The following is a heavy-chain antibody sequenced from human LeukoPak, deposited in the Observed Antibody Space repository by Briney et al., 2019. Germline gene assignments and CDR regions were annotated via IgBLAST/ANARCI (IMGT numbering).Heavy chain of an antibody. J-gene: IGHJ4*02. CDR1: GGSFSCYY. CDR2: INHRGST. D-gene: IGHD6-6*01. V-gene: IGHV4-34*01. Sequence: PSETLSLTFAVYGGSFSCYYWSWIRQPPGKGLEWTGEINHRGSTNYNPSLKSRVTISVDTSKNQFSLKLSPVTAADTAVYYCTRYEQLVLSHFDYWGQGTLVTLSS. CDR3: TRYEQLVLSHFDY.